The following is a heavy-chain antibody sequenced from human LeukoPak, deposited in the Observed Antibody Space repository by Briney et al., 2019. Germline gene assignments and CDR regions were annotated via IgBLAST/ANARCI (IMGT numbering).Heavy chain of an antibody. J-gene: IGHJ3*02. D-gene: IGHD5-12*01. Sequence: GGSLRLSCAASGFTFSSYWMSWVRQAPGKGLEWVANIKQGGSEKYYVDSVKGRFTISRDNAKNSPDLQMNSLRAEDTAVYYCARDVYATSRFRNAFDIWGQGTMVTVSS. CDR3: ARDVYATSRFRNAFDI. CDR1: GFTFSSYW. V-gene: IGHV3-7*01. CDR2: IKQGGSEK.